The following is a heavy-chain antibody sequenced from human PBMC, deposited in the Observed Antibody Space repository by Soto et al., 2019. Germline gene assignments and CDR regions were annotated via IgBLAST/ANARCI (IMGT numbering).Heavy chain of an antibody. Sequence: QVQLVQSGAEEKKPGASVKVSSKASGYNFTSYAMHWVRQAPGQRLEWMGWINAGNGNTKYSQKFQGRVTITRDTSASTAYLELSSRRSEDTAVYYCARGTVVTHFDYWGQGTLVTVSA. D-gene: IGHD2-15*01. J-gene: IGHJ4*02. CDR2: INAGNGNT. CDR3: ARGTVVTHFDY. V-gene: IGHV1-3*05. CDR1: GYNFTSYA.